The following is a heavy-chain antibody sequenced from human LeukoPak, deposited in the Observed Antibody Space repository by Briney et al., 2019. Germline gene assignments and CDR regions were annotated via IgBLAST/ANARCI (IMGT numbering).Heavy chain of an antibody. CDR3: ASATNNWFDP. J-gene: IGHJ5*02. V-gene: IGHV4-31*02. CDR2: IYYSGIT. CDR1: Y. Sequence: YWIGWVRQMPGKGLEWIGYIYYSGITYYNPSLKSRVTISVDTSKNQFSLKLSSVTAADTAVYYCASATNNWFDPWGQGTLVTVSS.